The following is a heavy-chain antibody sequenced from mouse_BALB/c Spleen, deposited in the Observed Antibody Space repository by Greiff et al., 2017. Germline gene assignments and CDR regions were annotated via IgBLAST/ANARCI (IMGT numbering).Heavy chain of an antibody. J-gene: IGHJ4*01. D-gene: IGHD1-2*01. V-gene: IGHV1-5*01. CDR1: GYTFTSYW. CDR3: TREDTATGAMDD. CDR2: IYPGNSDT. Sequence: VQLQQSGTVLARPGASVKMSCKASGYTFTSYWMHWVKQRPGQGLEWIGAIYPGNSDTSYNQKFKGKAKLTAVTSTSTAYMELSSLTNEDSAVYYWTREDTATGAMDDWGQGTSVTVSS.